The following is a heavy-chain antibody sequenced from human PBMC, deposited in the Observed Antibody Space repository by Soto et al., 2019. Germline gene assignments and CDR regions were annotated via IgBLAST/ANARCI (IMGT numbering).Heavy chain of an antibody. V-gene: IGHV4-59*08. J-gene: IGHJ6*03. CDR3: ARQTGAAAGIYYYYYYMDV. CDR1: GGSISSYY. Sequence: QVQLQESGPGLVKPSETLSLTCTVSGGSISSYYWSWIRQPPGKGLEWIGYIYYSGSTNYNPSLKSQVTISVDTSKTQFSLKLSSVTAADTAVYYCARQTGAAAGIYYYYYYMDVWGKGTTVTVSS. CDR2: IYYSGST. D-gene: IGHD6-13*01.